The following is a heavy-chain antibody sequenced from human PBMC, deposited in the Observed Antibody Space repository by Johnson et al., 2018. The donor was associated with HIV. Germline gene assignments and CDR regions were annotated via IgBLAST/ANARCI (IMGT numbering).Heavy chain of an antibody. CDR1: RFTFSRYG. J-gene: IGHJ3*02. CDR3: ARDGLEVDAFDI. D-gene: IGHD3-3*01. V-gene: IGHV3-30*03. CDR2: IPYDGSNK. Sequence: QVQLVESGGGVVQPGRSLRLSCAASRFTFSRYGMHWVRQAPGKGLEWVAVIPYDGSNKYYADSVKGRFTISRDNSKNTLYLQMNSLRAEDTAVYYCARDGLEVDAFDIWGQGTMVTVSS.